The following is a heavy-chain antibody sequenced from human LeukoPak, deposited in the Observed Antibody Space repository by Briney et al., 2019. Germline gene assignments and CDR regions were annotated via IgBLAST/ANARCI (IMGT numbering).Heavy chain of an antibody. J-gene: IGHJ4*02. CDR2: IYYSGST. CDR3: ARDKGDSSSWYGPDYYFDY. D-gene: IGHD6-13*01. Sequence: PSETLSLTCTVSGGSISSYYWSWIRQPPGKGLEWIGYIYYSGSTNYNPSLKSRVTISVDTSKNQFSLKLSSVTAADTAVYYCARDKGDSSSWYGPDYYFDYWGQGTLVTVSS. CDR1: GGSISSYY. V-gene: IGHV4-59*12.